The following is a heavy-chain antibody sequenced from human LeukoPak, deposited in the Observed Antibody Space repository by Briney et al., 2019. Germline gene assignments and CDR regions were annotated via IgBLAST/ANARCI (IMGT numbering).Heavy chain of an antibody. CDR3: ARVGCSSGSYYCDY. CDR1: GFTFSSYA. Sequence: GGSLRLSCAASGFTFSSYAMHWVRQAPGKGLEYVSAISSNGGSTYSANSVKGRFIISRDNSKNTLDLQMNSLRAEDTAVYFCARVGCSSGSYYCDYWGQGTLVTVSS. V-gene: IGHV3-64*01. CDR2: ISSNGGST. D-gene: IGHD5-18*01. J-gene: IGHJ4*02.